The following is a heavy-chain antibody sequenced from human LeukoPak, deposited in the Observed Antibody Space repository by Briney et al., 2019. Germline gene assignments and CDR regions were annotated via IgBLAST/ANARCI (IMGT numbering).Heavy chain of an antibody. Sequence: PSETLSLTCAVYGGSFSGYYWSWIRQPPGKGLEWIGEINHSGSTNYNPSLKSRVTISVDTSKNQFSLKLSSVTAADTAVYYCARHGGRAAAGWGDNWFDPWGQGTLVTVSS. V-gene: IGHV4-34*01. CDR2: INHSGST. CDR1: GGSFSGYY. D-gene: IGHD6-13*01. CDR3: ARHGGRAAAGWGDNWFDP. J-gene: IGHJ5*02.